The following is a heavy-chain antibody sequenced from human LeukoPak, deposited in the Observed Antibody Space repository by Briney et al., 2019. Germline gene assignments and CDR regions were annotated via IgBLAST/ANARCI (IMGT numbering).Heavy chain of an antibody. V-gene: IGHV3-66*01. Sequence: GGSLRLSCAASGFTFSDYYMSWIRQAPGKGLEWVSVIYTGGSTYYADSVKGRFTISRDNSKNMLYLQMNSLRADDTAVYYCARDAPPYCGGGSCHDTYFQHWGQGTLVTVSS. CDR1: GFTFSDYY. J-gene: IGHJ1*01. CDR3: ARDAPPYCGGGSCHDTYFQH. CDR2: IYTGGST. D-gene: IGHD2-15*01.